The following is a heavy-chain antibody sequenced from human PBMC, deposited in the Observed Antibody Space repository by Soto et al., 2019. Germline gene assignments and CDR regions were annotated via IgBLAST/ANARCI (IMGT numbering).Heavy chain of an antibody. J-gene: IGHJ6*02. CDR2: IVPIFGTA. CDR3: ARSDYGDYDPNYYYYYGMDV. D-gene: IGHD4-17*01. CDR1: GGTFSSYA. Sequence: GASVKVSCKASGGTFSSYAISWVRQAPGQGLEWMGGIVPIFGTANYAQGFQGRVTITADKSTSTAYMELSSLRSEDTAVYYCARSDYGDYDPNYYYYYGMDVWGQGTTVTVSS. V-gene: IGHV1-69*06.